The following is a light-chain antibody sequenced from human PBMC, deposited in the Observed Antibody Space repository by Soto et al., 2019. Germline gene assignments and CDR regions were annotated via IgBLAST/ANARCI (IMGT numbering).Light chain of an antibody. CDR3: CSYAGSSTYV. CDR2: EGT. CDR1: SSDIGSYNL. J-gene: IGLJ1*01. V-gene: IGLV2-23*01. Sequence: QPVLTEPASGSGSPGQSITIYCTGTSSDIGSYNLVSWYQHHPGKAPKFLIYEGTKRPSGVSSRFSGSKSANTASLTISGLQAEDEAYYYCCSYAGSSTYVFGTGTKVTVL.